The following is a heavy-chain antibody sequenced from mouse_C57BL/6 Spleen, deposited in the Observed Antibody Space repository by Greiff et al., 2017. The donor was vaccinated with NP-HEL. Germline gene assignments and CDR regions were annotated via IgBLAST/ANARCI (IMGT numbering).Heavy chain of an antibody. J-gene: IGHJ4*01. V-gene: IGHV5-4*01. CDR3: AREDYYGSSYDAMDY. D-gene: IGHD1-1*01. CDR2: ISDGGSYT. CDR1: GFTFSSYA. Sequence: EVKLVESGGGLVKPGGSLKLSCAASGFTFSSYAMSWVRQTPEKRLEWVATISDGGSYTYYPDNVKGRFTISRDNAKNNLYLQMSHLKSEDTAMYYCAREDYYGSSYDAMDYWGQGTSVTVSS.